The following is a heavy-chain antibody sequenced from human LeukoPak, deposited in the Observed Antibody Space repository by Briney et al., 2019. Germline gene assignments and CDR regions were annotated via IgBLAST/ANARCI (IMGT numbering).Heavy chain of an antibody. D-gene: IGHD1-26*01. CDR3: AKDLIVGATTAIFDY. V-gene: IGHV3-30*18. CDR2: ISYDGSNK. J-gene: IGHJ4*02. Sequence: GGSLRLSCAASGFTFSSYGMHWVRQAPGKGLEWVAVISYDGSNKYYADSVKGRFTISRDNSKNTLYLQMNSLRAEDTAVYYCAKDLIVGATTAIFDYWGQGTLVTVSS. CDR1: GFTFSSYG.